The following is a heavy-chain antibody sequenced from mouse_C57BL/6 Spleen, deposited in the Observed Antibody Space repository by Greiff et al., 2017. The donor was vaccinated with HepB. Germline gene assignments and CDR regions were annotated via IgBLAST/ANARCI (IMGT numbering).Heavy chain of an antibody. CDR2: IDPSDSYT. V-gene: IGHV1-69*01. J-gene: IGHJ3*01. CDR1: GYTFTSYW. Sequence: VQLQQSGAELVMPGASVKLSCKASGYTFTSYWMHWVKQRPGQGLEWIGEIDPSDSYTNYNQKFKGKSTLTVDKSSSTAYMQLSSLTSEDSAVYYCATDVWVAYWGQGTLVTVSA. CDR3: ATDVWVAY.